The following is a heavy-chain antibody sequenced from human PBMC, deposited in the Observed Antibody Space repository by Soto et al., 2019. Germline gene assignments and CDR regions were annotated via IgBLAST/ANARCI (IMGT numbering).Heavy chain of an antibody. CDR2: ISSSSSTI. V-gene: IGHV3-48*01. Sequence: GGSLRLSCAASGFTFSTYSMNWVRQAPGKGLEWVSYISSSSSTIFYTDSVKGRFTVSRDNAKDSLYLQMDSLRAEDTAVYYCARDYYKYYDSSGYYRSPAYWGQGTLVTVSS. D-gene: IGHD3-22*01. CDR3: ARDYYKYYDSSGYYRSPAY. CDR1: GFTFSTYS. J-gene: IGHJ4*02.